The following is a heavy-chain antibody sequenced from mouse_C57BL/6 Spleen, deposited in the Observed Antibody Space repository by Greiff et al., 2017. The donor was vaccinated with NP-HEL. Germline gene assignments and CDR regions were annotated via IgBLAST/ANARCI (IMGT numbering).Heavy chain of an antibody. V-gene: IGHV5-17*01. CDR1: GFTFSDYG. CDR2: ISSGSSTI. D-gene: IGHD1-1*02. J-gene: IGHJ3*01. Sequence: EVQLVESGGGLVKPGGSLKLSCAASGFTFSDYGMHWVRQAPEKGLEWVAYISSGSSTIYYADTVKGRFTISRDNAKNTLFLQMTSLRTEDTAMYYCARGSCDGGPAWFAYWGQGTLVTVSA. CDR3: ARGSCDGGPAWFAY.